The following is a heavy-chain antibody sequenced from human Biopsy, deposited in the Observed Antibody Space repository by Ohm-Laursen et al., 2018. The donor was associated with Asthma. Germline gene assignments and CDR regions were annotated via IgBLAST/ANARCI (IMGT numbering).Heavy chain of an antibody. Sequence: SLRLSCAASGFTFNDYGMHWVRQAPGKGLEWVSGISWNSGSIGYADSVKGRFTISRDNAKNSLYLQMNSLRVEDTALYYCAKATLGDIGKDYWGQGTLVTVSS. CDR2: ISWNSGSI. V-gene: IGHV3-9*01. J-gene: IGHJ4*02. CDR1: GFTFNDYG. CDR3: AKATLGDIGKDY. D-gene: IGHD2-21*01.